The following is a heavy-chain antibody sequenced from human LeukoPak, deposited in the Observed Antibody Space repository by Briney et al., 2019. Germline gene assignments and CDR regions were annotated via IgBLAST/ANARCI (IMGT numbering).Heavy chain of an antibody. CDR1: GFTFSTFA. J-gene: IGHJ4*02. D-gene: IGHD3-22*01. V-gene: IGHV3-23*01. CDR3: TRDVNNPHFYGDSGFWD. Sequence: QPGGSLRLSCAASGFTFSTFAMIWVRQPPGKGLEWVSSIFPSGGEIHYADSVRGRFTISTDNSKNTLYLQMDSLRAEDTAVYYCTRDVNNPHFYGDSGFWDWGQGTLVTVSS. CDR2: IFPSGGEI.